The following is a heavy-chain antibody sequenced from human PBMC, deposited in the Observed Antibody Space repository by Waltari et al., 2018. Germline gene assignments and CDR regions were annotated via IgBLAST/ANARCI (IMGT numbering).Heavy chain of an antibody. CDR3: ASFNSYYYGSGLPPYYYYYYMDV. J-gene: IGHJ6*03. V-gene: IGHV1-69*14. CDR1: GGTFSSYA. D-gene: IGHD3-10*01. Sequence: QVQLVQSGAEVKKPGSSVKVSCRASGGTFSSYAIRWVRQAPGQGLEWMGGIIPICGTANYAQKFQGRVTITADKSTSTAYMELSSLRSEDTAVYYCASFNSYYYGSGLPPYYYYYYMDVWGKGTTVTVSS. CDR2: IIPICGTA.